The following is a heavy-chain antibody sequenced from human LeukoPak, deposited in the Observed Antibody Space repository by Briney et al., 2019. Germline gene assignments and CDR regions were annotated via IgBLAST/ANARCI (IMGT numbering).Heavy chain of an antibody. J-gene: IGHJ1*01. CDR1: GGIYRRYS. Sequence: SVKVSCKASGGIYRRYSITWLRQAPGQGLEWMGGILPPLGTANYAQKFQGRVTITTDESTNTAYMEMTSLTSEDAAVYYCTTYGSNIAEYFENWGQGTLVSVSS. D-gene: IGHD4-23*01. V-gene: IGHV1-69*16. CDR2: ILPPLGTA. CDR3: TTYGSNIAEYFEN.